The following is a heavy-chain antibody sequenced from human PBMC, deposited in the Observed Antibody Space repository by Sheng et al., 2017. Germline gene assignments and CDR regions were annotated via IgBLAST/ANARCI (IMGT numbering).Heavy chain of an antibody. CDR1: GYTFTGYY. D-gene: IGHD2-2*01. Sequence: QVQLVQSGAEVKKPGASVKVSCKASGYTFTGYYMHWVRQAPGQGLEWMGWINPNSGGTNYAQKFQGRVTMTRDTSISTAYMELSRLRSDDTAVYYCARVVPAARLNYYYYMDVWGKGTTVTVSS. CDR3: ARVVPAARLNYYYYMDV. J-gene: IGHJ6*03. CDR2: INPNSGGT. V-gene: IGHV1-2*02.